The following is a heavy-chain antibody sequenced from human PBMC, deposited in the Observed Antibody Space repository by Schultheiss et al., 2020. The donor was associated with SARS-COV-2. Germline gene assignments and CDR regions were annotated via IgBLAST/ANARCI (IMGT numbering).Heavy chain of an antibody. CDR3: ARDGEGSVPDWFDP. D-gene: IGHD3-10*01. V-gene: IGHV3-23*01. CDR2: INRDGDTT. J-gene: IGHJ5*02. CDR1: GFTFSSYA. Sequence: GGSLRLSCAASGFTFSSYAMSWVRQAPGKGLEWVSRINRDGDTTHYADSVKGRFTISRDNANNTLYLQMNSLRAEDTAVYYCARDGEGSVPDWFDPWGQGTLVTVSS.